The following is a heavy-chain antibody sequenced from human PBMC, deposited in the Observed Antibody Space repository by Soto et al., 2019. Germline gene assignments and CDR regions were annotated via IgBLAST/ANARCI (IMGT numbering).Heavy chain of an antibody. V-gene: IGHV3-30-3*01. CDR1: GFTFSSYA. CDR3: ARSPGYGLYSFAY. D-gene: IGHD2-8*01. Sequence: QVQLVESGGGVVQPGRSLRLSCAASGFTFSSYAMHWVRQAPGKGLEWVAVISYDGSNKYYADSVKGRFTISRDNSKNTLYLQMNSLRAEDTAVYYCARSPGYGLYSFAYWGQGTLVTVSS. CDR2: ISYDGSNK. J-gene: IGHJ4*02.